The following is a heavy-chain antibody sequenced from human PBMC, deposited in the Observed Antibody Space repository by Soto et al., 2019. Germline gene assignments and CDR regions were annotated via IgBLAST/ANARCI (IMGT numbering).Heavy chain of an antibody. CDR1: ELPLSGNP. V-gene: IGHV3-23*01. J-gene: IGHJ4*02. CDR2: ISGSGGST. Sequence: GPLSLPCQASELPLSGNPMGGARQAQGKGLEWVSAISGSGGSTYYADSVKGRFTISRDNSKNTLYLQMNSLRAEDTAVYYCAKDRNNYYDSSGYLSRWGQGTLVTVSS. CDR3: AKDRNNYYDSSGYLSR. D-gene: IGHD3-22*01.